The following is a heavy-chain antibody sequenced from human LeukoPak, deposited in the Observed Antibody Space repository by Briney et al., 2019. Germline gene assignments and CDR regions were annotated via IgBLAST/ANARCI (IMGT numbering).Heavy chain of an antibody. CDR3: AKDLGTSQDFDY. CDR2: IRGSGGTT. Sequence: PGGSLRLSCAASVFTFSTYWMSWVRQAPGKGLEWVSYIRGSGGTTHYADSVKGRFTISRDNSKNTVYLQMNSLRDEDTAVYYCAKDLGTSQDFDYWGQGTLVTVSS. J-gene: IGHJ4*02. CDR1: VFTFSTYW. V-gene: IGHV3-23*01.